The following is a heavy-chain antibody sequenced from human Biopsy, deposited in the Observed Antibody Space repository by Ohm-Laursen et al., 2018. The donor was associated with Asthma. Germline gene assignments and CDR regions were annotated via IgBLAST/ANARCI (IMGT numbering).Heavy chain of an antibody. CDR2: IHHSGTS. D-gene: IGHD3-22*01. CDR3: ARIPRRSGSYFVDY. V-gene: IGHV4-31*03. Sequence: PSQTLSLTCTVSGDSITSGGCCWNWIRQHPGKGLEWIGYIHHSGTSYFNPSLKSRVSFSRDTSKNQFSLRLSSVTAADTAMYYCARIPRRSGSYFVDYWGQETLVTVSS. J-gene: IGHJ4*02. CDR1: GDSITSGGCC.